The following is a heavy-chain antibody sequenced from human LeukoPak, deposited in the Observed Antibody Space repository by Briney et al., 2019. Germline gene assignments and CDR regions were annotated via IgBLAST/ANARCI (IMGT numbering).Heavy chain of an antibody. J-gene: IGHJ6*03. V-gene: IGHV3-21*01. Sequence: GGSLRLSCAASGFTFSTYGMNWVRQAPGKGLEWVSSISSSSSYIYYADSVKGRFTMSRDNAKNSLYLQMNSLGAEDTAVYYCARNHYYFYYMDVWGKGTTVTVSS. CDR1: GFTFSTYG. CDR3: ARNHYYFYYMDV. CDR2: ISSSSSYI.